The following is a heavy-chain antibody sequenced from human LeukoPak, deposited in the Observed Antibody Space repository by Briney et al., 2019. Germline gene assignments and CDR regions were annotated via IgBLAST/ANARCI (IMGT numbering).Heavy chain of an antibody. CDR3: ARDAVIYDY. CDR1: GFPFSPYW. V-gene: IGHV3-7*01. CDR2: IKEDGSEK. D-gene: IGHD3-10*01. Sequence: PGGSLRLSCAASGFPFSPYWMSWVRQAPGKGLEWVANIKEDGSEKYYVDSVKGRFTISRDNAKNSLYLQMNSLRAEDTAVYYCARDAVIYDYWGQGTLVTVSS. J-gene: IGHJ4*02.